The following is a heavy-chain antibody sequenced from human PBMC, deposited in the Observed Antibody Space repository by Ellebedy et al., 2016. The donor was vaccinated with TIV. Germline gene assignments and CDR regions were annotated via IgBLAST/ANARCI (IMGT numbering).Heavy chain of an antibody. CDR2: ISGYNGNT. D-gene: IGHD3-10*01. CDR3: ASGGSYSSDYGMDV. Sequence: AASVKVSCKASGNTFTNFGINWVRQAPGQGLEWMGWISGYNGNTNYGKKFQGRVTMTTDTSTSTAYMEVRSLRSDDTAVYYCASGGSYSSDYGMDVWGQGTTVTVTS. J-gene: IGHJ6*02. CDR1: GNTFTNFG. V-gene: IGHV1-18*04.